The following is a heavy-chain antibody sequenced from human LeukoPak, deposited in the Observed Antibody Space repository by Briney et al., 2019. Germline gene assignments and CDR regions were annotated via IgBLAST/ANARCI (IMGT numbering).Heavy chain of an antibody. CDR3: AREKRRSSSSAGEGWFDP. Sequence: SETLSPTYTVSGDSISNYYWSWIRQPAGKRLEWIGRIYSSGTTNYNPSLKSRVTMSVDKSKNQFSLRLSSVTAADTAVYYCAREKRRSSSSAGEGWFDPWGQGTLVTVSS. CDR2: IYSSGTT. CDR1: GDSISNYY. D-gene: IGHD6-6*01. J-gene: IGHJ5*02. V-gene: IGHV4-4*07.